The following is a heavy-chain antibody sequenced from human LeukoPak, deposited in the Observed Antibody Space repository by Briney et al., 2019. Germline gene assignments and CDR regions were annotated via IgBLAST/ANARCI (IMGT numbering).Heavy chain of an antibody. Sequence: ASVKVSCKASGYTFTSYYMHWVRQAPGQGLEWMGIINPSGGSTSYAQKFQGRVTMTRDMSTSTVYMELSSLRSEDTAVYYCARDRVTTPIRYYCYYMDVWGKGTTVTVSS. V-gene: IGHV1-46*01. D-gene: IGHD4-11*01. CDR3: ARDRVTTPIRYYCYYMDV. J-gene: IGHJ6*03. CDR2: INPSGGST. CDR1: GYTFTSYY.